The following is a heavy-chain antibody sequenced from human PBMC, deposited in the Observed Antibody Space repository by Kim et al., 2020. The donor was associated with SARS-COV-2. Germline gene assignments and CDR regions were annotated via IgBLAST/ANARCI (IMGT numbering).Heavy chain of an antibody. J-gene: IGHJ6*02. D-gene: IGHD3-10*01. Sequence: GGSLRLSCAASGFTFSSYSMNWVRQAPGKGLEWVSYISSSSSTIYYADSVKGRFTISRDNAKNSLYLQMNSLRDEDTAVYYCARDGLWFGELNWLGYYYYGMDVWGQGTTVTVSS. V-gene: IGHV3-48*02. CDR2: ISSSSSTI. CDR1: GFTFSSYS. CDR3: ARDGLWFGELNWLGYYYYGMDV.